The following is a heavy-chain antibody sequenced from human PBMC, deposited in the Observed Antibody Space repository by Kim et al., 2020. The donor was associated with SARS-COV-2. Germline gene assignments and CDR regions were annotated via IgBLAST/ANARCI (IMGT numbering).Heavy chain of an antibody. J-gene: IGHJ4*02. CDR3: ARDVVGTTPLDY. D-gene: IGHD2-21*02. V-gene: IGHV3-74*01. Sequence: RYADSVKGRFTISRDNAKNTLYLQMNSLRAEDTAVYHCARDVVGTTPLDYWGQGTLVTISS.